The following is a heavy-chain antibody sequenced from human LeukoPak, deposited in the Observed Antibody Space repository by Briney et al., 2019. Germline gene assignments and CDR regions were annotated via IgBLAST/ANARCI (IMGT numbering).Heavy chain of an antibody. CDR2: IWYGENSK. D-gene: IGHD2-2*01. CDR1: GFTFSSSG. CDR3: AKSVVVGYFDY. V-gene: IGHV3-33*06. J-gene: IGHJ4*02. Sequence: GRSLRLSCAASGFTFSSSGMHWVRQAPGKGLEWVAVIWYGENSKYYADSVKGRFTISRDNSKNTLYLQMNSLRAEDTAVYYCAKSVVVGYFDYWGQGTLVTVSS.